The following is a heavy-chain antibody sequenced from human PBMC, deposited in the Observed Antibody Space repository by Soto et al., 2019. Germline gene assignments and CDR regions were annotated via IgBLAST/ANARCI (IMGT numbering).Heavy chain of an antibody. CDR2: ISYDGSNK. CDR1: GFTFSSYA. Sequence: QVQLVESGGGVVQPGRSLRLSCAASGFTFSSYAMHWVRQAPGKGLEWVAVISYDGSNKYYADSVKGRFTISRDNSKNSLYLQMNSLRAEDTAGYYCAIVGYSYDHFDYWGQGTMVTVSS. V-gene: IGHV3-30-3*01. D-gene: IGHD5-18*01. J-gene: IGHJ4*02. CDR3: AIVGYSYDHFDY.